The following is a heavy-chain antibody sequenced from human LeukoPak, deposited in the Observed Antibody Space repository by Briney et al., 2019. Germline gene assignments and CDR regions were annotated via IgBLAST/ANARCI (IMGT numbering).Heavy chain of an antibody. Sequence: PGGSLRLSCAASGFTFSSYDMHWVRHATGKGLEWVSAIGTAGDTYYPGSVKGRFTISRENAKNSLYLQMNSLRAGDTAVYYCARGSIVGVTHFDYWGQGTLVTVSS. V-gene: IGHV3-13*01. J-gene: IGHJ4*02. CDR3: ARGSIVGVTHFDY. CDR1: GFTFSSYD. D-gene: IGHD1-26*01. CDR2: IGTAGDT.